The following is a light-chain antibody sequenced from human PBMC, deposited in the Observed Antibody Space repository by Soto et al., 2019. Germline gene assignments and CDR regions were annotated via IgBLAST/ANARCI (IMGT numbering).Light chain of an antibody. CDR1: QGIGNG. V-gene: IGKV1-17*01. J-gene: IGKJ5*01. CDR2: AAS. CDR3: LRHNDYPIT. Sequence: DIQMTQSPSSLAASVGDRVTITCRARQGIGNGLSWFQQKPGKAPKRLIYAASTLQSGVPSRFSGSGSGTEFTLTIGSLQPEDFATYYCLRHNDYPITFGQGTRLEIK.